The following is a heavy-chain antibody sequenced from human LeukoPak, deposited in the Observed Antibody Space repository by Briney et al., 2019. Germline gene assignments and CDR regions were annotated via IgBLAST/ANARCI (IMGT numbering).Heavy chain of an antibody. V-gene: IGHV3-30*02. J-gene: IGHJ4*02. D-gene: IGHD6-19*01. CDR2: IRYDGSNK. Sequence: GGSLRLSCAASGFTFSSYGMHWVRQAPGKGLEWVAFIRYDGSNKYYADSVKGRFTISRDNSKNTLYLQMNSLRAEDTAVYYCAKGQWYSSGWYYFDYWGQGTLVTVSS. CDR1: GFTFSSYG. CDR3: AKGQWYSSGWYYFDY.